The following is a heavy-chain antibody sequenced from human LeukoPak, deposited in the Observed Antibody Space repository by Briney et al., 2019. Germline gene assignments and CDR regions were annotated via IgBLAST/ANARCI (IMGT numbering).Heavy chain of an antibody. Sequence: GGSLRLSCTGSGFTFGDYAMSWVRQAPGKGLEWIGFIRTKSYGGPTEYAASVKGRFTISRDDSKSIAYLQMNSLKTEDTAVYYCTRDPQIDYWGQGTLVTVSS. CDR1: GFTFGDYA. CDR2: IRTKSYGGPT. V-gene: IGHV3-49*04. J-gene: IGHJ4*02. CDR3: TRDPQIDY.